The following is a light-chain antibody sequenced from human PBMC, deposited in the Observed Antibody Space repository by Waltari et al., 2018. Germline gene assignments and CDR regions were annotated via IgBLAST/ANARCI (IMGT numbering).Light chain of an antibody. Sequence: DIQMTQSPSTLSASVGDRVTITSRASQSIISWLAWYQQKPGKAPKLLIYKASTLGRGIPSRFSGSGSGTEFTLTISSLQPDDFATYYCQQYNTNSPWTFGQGTKVEIK. V-gene: IGKV1-5*03. J-gene: IGKJ1*01. CDR1: QSIISW. CDR2: KAS. CDR3: QQYNTNSPWT.